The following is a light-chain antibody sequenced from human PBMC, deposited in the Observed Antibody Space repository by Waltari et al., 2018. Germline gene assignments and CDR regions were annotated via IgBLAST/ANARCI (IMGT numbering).Light chain of an antibody. CDR3: KHYGT. J-gene: IGKJ1*01. CDR1: QSVSSSF. Sequence: IELTQSPGSLSLSPGDRATLSCRASQSVSSSFLACYQQTPGPAPRLISYGASGRATGIPDRFSGSASGTDFTLTISGLEPEDCAVCYCKHYGTFGQGTMVEVK. V-gene: IGKV3-20*01. CDR2: GAS.